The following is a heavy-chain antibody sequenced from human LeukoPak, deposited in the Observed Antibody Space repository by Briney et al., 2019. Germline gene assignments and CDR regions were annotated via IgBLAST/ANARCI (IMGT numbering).Heavy chain of an antibody. Sequence: SVKVSCKASGGTFSSYAISWVRQAPGQGLEWMGGIIPIFGTANYAQKFQGRVTITADESTSTAYMELSSLRSEDTAVYYCARGGRAAVSYSSSWYGVDYWGQGTLVTVSS. V-gene: IGHV1-69*13. J-gene: IGHJ4*02. D-gene: IGHD6-13*01. CDR3: ARGGRAAVSYSSSWYGVDY. CDR1: GGTFSSYA. CDR2: IIPIFGTA.